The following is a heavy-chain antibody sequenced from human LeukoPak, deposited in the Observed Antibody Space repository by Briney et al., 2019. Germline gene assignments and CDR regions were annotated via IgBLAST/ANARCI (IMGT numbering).Heavy chain of an antibody. D-gene: IGHD3-10*01. CDR1: GFTFSSYS. Sequence: PGGSLRLSCAASGFTFSSYSMNWVRQAPGKGLEWVSYISSSSSTIYYADSVKGRFTISRDNAKNSLYLQMNSLRAEDTAVYYCARDVLSVGSGSIIDYWGQGTLVTVSS. J-gene: IGHJ4*02. V-gene: IGHV3-48*01. CDR2: ISSSSSTI. CDR3: ARDVLSVGSGSIIDY.